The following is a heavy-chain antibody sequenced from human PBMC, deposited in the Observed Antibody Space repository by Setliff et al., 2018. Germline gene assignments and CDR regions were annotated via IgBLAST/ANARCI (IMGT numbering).Heavy chain of an antibody. CDR1: GYTFNSSG. Sequence: ASVKVSCKASGYTFNSSGINWLRQAPGQGLEWLGWISPYNGNTKYAQTVQDRITMATDASTRTSYMELSSLRSDDTAVYFCARSSDSGYYHQRDAFDIWGQGTRVTVSS. D-gene: IGHD3-22*01. J-gene: IGHJ3*02. V-gene: IGHV1-18*04. CDR2: ISPYNGNT. CDR3: ARSSDSGYYHQRDAFDI.